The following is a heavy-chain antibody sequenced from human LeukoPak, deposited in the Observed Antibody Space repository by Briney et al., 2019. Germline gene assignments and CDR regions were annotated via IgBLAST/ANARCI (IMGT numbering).Heavy chain of an antibody. CDR2: INHSGST. J-gene: IGHJ4*02. V-gene: IGHV4-34*01. CDR1: GGSFSGYY. D-gene: IGHD4-17*01. CDR3: ARGDYGDYDY. Sequence: SETLSLTCAVYGGSFSGYYWSWIRQPPGKGLEWIGEINHSGSTNYNPSLKSRVTISVDTSKNQFSLKLSSVTAADTAVYYCARGDYGDYDYWGQGTLVTVAS.